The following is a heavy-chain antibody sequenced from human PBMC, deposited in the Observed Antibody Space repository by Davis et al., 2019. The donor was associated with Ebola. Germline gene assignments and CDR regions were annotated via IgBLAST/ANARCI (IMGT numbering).Heavy chain of an antibody. CDR2: INHSGST. Sequence: MPGGSLRLSCAVYGGSFSGYYWSWIRQPPGKGLEWIGEINHSGSTNYNPSLKSRVTISVDTSKNQFSLKLSSVTAADTAVYYCARTFDIWGQGTMVTVSS. CDR3: ARTFDI. J-gene: IGHJ3*02. V-gene: IGHV4-34*01. CDR1: GGSFSGYY.